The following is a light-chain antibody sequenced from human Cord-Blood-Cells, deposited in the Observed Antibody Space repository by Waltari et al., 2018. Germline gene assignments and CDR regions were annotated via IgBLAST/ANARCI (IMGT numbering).Light chain of an antibody. J-gene: IGLJ3*02. V-gene: IGLV10-54*01. CDR1: RNNVGNQG. CDR2: RNN. Sequence: QAGLTQPPSVSKGLRQTVTLTCTGNRNNVGNQGAAWLQQHQCHPPKLLSYRNNNRPSGISERLSASRSGNTASLTITGLQPEDEADYYCSAWDSSLSAWVFGGGTKLTVL. CDR3: SAWDSSLSAWV.